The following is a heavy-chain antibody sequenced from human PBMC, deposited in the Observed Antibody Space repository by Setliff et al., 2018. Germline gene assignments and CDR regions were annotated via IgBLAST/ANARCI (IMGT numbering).Heavy chain of an antibody. CDR2: INEDGLVT. D-gene: IGHD1-26*01. CDR3: TSEYHSGG. Sequence: QPGGSLRLSCAASGFTFSCCWMRWVRQAPGKGLEWVANINEDGLVTSYADSVRGRFTISRDNAKNSLFLQMNTLRVDDTAVYYCTSEYHSGGWGQGTLVTVSS. V-gene: IGHV3-7*01. CDR1: GFTFSCCW. J-gene: IGHJ4*02.